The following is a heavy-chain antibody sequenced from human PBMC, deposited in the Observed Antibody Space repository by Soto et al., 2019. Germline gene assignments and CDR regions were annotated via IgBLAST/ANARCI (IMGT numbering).Heavy chain of an antibody. D-gene: IGHD3-3*01. J-gene: IGHJ5*02. V-gene: IGHV3-30*18. CDR1: GFTFSSYG. Sequence: PGGSLRLSFAASGFTFSSYGMPWVRQAPGKGLEWVAVISYDGSNKYYADSVKGRFTISRDNSKNTLYLQMNSLRAEDTAVYYCAKDLHYDFWSAPGWFDPGGQGTLVTVSS. CDR2: ISYDGSNK. CDR3: AKDLHYDFWSAPGWFDP.